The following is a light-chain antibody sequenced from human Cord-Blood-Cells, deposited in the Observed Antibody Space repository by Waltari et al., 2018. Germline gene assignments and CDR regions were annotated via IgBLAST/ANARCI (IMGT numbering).Light chain of an antibody. CDR3: QQYDNLLFT. Sequence: DTQMTQSPFSLSASVGDRVTITCQASQDISNYLNWYQQKPGKAPKLLIYDASNLETGVPSRFSGSGSGTDFTFTISSLQPEDIATYYCQQYDNLLFTFGPGTKVDIK. CDR1: QDISNY. V-gene: IGKV1-33*01. J-gene: IGKJ3*01. CDR2: DAS.